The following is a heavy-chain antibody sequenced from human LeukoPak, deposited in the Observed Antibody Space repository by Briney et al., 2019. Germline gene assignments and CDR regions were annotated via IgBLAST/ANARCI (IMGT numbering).Heavy chain of an antibody. CDR3: ARGVVVAASLDYFDY. J-gene: IGHJ4*02. V-gene: IGHV4-61*01. CDR2: IYYSGST. D-gene: IGHD2-15*01. Sequence: PSETLSLTCTVSGGSVSSGSYYWSWIRQPPGKGLEWIGYIYYSGSTNYNPSLKSRVTISVDTSKNQFSLKLSSVTAADTAVYYCARGVVVAASLDYFDYWGQGTLVTVSS. CDR1: GGSVSSGSYY.